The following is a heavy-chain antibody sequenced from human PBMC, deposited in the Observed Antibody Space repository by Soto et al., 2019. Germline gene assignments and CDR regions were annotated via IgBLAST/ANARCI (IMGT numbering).Heavy chain of an antibody. V-gene: IGHV1-2*04. CDR3: ARTHCSSISCYVGSWDY. CDR2: ISPNSGDT. D-gene: IGHD2-2*01. J-gene: IGHJ4*02. CDR1: GYTFTSYA. Sequence: ASVKVSCKASGYTFTSYAMHWVRQAPGQGLEWMGWISPNSGDTNYAQKFQGWVTMTRDTSISTAYMELSRLRSDDTAVYYCARTHCSSISCYVGSWDYWGQGTLVTVSS.